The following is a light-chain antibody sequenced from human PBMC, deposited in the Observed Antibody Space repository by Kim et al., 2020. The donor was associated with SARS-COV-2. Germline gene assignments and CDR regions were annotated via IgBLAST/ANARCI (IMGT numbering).Light chain of an antibody. Sequence: SYELTQPPSVSVSPGQTASITCSGDKLGDKYACWYQQKPGQSPVLVIYQDSKRPSGIPERFSGSNSGNTATLTISGTQAMDEADYYCQAWDSSTAPYYVFGTGTRSPS. CDR1: KLGDKY. CDR2: QDS. J-gene: IGLJ1*01. CDR3: QAWDSSTAPYYV. V-gene: IGLV3-1*01.